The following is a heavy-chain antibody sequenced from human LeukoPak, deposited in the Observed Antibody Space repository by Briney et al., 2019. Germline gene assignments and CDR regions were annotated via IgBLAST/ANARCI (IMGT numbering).Heavy chain of an antibody. CDR3: TTVGPEKYYYDSSGFLY. J-gene: IGHJ4*02. V-gene: IGHV3-15*07. CDR1: GFTFSNAW. D-gene: IGHD3-22*01. CDR2: IKSKTDGGTT. Sequence: GGSLRLSCATSGFTFSNAWMNWVRQAPGKGLEWVGRIKSKTDGGTTDYAAPVKGRFTVSRDDSKNTLYLQMNSLKTEDTAVYYCTTVGPEKYYYDSSGFLYWGQGTLVTVSS.